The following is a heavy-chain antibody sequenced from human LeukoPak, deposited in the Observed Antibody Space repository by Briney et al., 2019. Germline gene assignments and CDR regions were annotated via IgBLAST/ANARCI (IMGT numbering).Heavy chain of an antibody. CDR3: ARGNKYYYGSGSYLYYFDY. CDR1: GGSISTYY. Sequence: SETLSLTCTVSGGSISTYYWTWIRQPAGKGLEWIGRIYTSGSTNYNPSLKSRVTISVDTSKNQFSLKLSSVTAADTAVYYCARGNKYYYGSGSYLYYFDYWGQGTLVTVSS. J-gene: IGHJ4*02. V-gene: IGHV4-4*07. D-gene: IGHD3-10*01. CDR2: IYTSGST.